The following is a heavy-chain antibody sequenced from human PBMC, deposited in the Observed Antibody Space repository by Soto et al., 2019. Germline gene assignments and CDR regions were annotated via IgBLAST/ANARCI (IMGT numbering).Heavy chain of an antibody. Sequence: QITLNESGPTLVKPTQTLTLTCTFSGFSLSTRDVGVGWIRQPPGEALEGLGVVYWDDSKTYSPSLESRLIITKDTAKIQVVLRMTKMGPVDTATYCFTHCRGGVASFWGQGILLTVSS. CDR1: GFSLSTRDVG. D-gene: IGHD2-2*01. CDR2: VYWDDSK. CDR3: THCRGGVASF. V-gene: IGHV2-5*02. J-gene: IGHJ4*02.